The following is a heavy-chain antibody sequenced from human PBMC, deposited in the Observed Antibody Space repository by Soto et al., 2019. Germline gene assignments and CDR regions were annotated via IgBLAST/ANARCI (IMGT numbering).Heavy chain of an antibody. CDR1: GFTFSSYA. Sequence: GGSLRLSCAASGFTFSSYAMSWVRQAPGKGLEWVSAISGSGGSTYYADSVKGRFTISRDNSKNTLYLQMNSLRAEDTAVYYCAKGETYYDFWSGYPPVVLSYFDYWGQGTLVTVSS. CDR3: AKGETYYDFWSGYPPVVLSYFDY. J-gene: IGHJ4*02. V-gene: IGHV3-23*01. CDR2: ISGSGGST. D-gene: IGHD3-3*01.